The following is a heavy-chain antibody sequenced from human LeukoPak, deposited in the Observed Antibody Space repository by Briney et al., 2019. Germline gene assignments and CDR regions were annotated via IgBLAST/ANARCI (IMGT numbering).Heavy chain of an antibody. CDR2: ISGSGGTT. J-gene: IGHJ6*02. D-gene: IGHD3-10*01. CDR1: GFTFSSYA. Sequence: PGGSLRLSCAASGFTFSSYAMSWVRQAPGKGLEWVSAISGSGGTTYYADSVKGRFTISRDNSKNTLYMQMNSLRGADTAVYYCAKGPYYYGSGSYSPNYYYAMDVWGQGTMVTVSS. CDR3: AKGPYYYGSGSYSPNYYYAMDV. V-gene: IGHV3-23*01.